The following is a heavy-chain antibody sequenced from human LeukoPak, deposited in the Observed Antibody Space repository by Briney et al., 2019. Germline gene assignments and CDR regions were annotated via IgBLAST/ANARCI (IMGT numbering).Heavy chain of an antibody. CDR1: GFTFSSYG. CDR3: AIVVPAAIARPLGYYYGMDV. Sequence: GGSLRLSCAASGFTFSSYGMHWVRQAPGKGLEWVAVIWYDGSNKYYADSVKGRFTISRDNSKNTLYLQMNSLRADDTAVYYCAIVVPAAIARPLGYYYGMDVWGQGTTVTVSS. V-gene: IGHV3-33*01. D-gene: IGHD2-2*01. CDR2: IWYDGSNK. J-gene: IGHJ6*02.